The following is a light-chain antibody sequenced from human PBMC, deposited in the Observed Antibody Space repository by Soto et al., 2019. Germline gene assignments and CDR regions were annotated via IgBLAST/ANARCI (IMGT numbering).Light chain of an antibody. Sequence: QSVLTQPASVSGSPGQSITIACTGTTRDVGSYNLVSWYQQRPGEAPKLIISEVRNRPSGISYRFTGSKSGNTASLTISGLQAEDEADYYCSSYTTTSPLVFGGGTKLTVL. V-gene: IGLV2-14*01. CDR1: TRDVGSYNL. CDR3: SSYTTTSPLV. J-gene: IGLJ3*02. CDR2: EVR.